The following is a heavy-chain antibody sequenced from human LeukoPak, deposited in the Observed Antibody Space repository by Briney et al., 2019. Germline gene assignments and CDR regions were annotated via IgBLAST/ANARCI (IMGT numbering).Heavy chain of an antibody. Sequence: PGGSLRLSCAASGFTFSGSAMHWVRQASGKGLEWVGRIRSKANSYATAYAASVKGRFTISRDDSKNTAYLQMNSLKTEDTAVYYCTRSVDTVGVYWGQGTLVTVSS. D-gene: IGHD5-18*01. V-gene: IGHV3-73*01. J-gene: IGHJ4*02. CDR2: IRSKANSYAT. CDR1: GFTFSGSA. CDR3: TRSVDTVGVY.